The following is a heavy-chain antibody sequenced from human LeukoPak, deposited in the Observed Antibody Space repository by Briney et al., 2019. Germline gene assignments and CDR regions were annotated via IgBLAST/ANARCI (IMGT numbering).Heavy chain of an antibody. CDR1: GFTFSSYA. J-gene: IGHJ6*02. CDR3: AKGLSTVSYYYSGVDV. CDR2: ISASGGST. D-gene: IGHD4-17*01. V-gene: IGHV3-23*01. Sequence: GGSLRLSCGASGFTFSSYAMSWVRQAPGKGLEWVSGISASGGSTYYADSVKGRFPISRDNSKNPVYMQMNSLRAEDPAVYYCAKGLSTVSYYYSGVDVWGQGTTVTVSS.